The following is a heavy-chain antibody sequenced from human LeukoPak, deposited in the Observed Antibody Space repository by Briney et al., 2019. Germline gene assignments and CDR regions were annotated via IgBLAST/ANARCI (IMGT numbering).Heavy chain of an antibody. D-gene: IGHD5-12*01. Sequence: GGSLRLSCAASGFTFSEAWMSWVRQAPGKGLEWVGRFKSKRDGGTTDYAAPVKGRFTISRDDSKNTLHLQMNSLKTEGTAVYYCTSGVGTFDFDHWGQGSLVTVSS. J-gene: IGHJ4*02. CDR1: GFTFSEAW. CDR3: TSGVGTFDFDH. V-gene: IGHV3-15*01. CDR2: FKSKRDGGTT.